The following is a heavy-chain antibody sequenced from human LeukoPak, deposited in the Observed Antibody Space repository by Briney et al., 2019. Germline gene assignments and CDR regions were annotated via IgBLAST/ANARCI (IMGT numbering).Heavy chain of an antibody. V-gene: IGHV3-53*01. CDR2: IYSGGRT. D-gene: IGHD2-2*01. Sequence: GGSLRLSCAASGFIVSTYYMTWVRQAPGKGLEWVSVIYSGGRTKYADSVKGRFTISRDNSKNTVSLQINNLRAEDTALYYFAGGGSTWDWYFDLWGRGTLVTVSS. J-gene: IGHJ2*01. CDR1: GFIVSTYY. CDR3: AGGGSTWDWYFDL.